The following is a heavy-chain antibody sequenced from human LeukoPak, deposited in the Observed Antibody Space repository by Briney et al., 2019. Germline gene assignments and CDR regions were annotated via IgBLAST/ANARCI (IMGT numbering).Heavy chain of an antibody. CDR3: ATERIVVVTVDY. D-gene: IGHD3-22*01. Sequence: GGSLRLSCVASGFTFRDSYMNWIRQAPGKGLEWISYITSSGTTMYYADSVRGRFTISRDNAKNTLYLQMNSLRAEDTAVYYCATERIVVVTVDYWGQGTLVTVSS. V-gene: IGHV3-11*04. CDR2: ITSSGTTM. CDR1: GFTFRDSY. J-gene: IGHJ4*02.